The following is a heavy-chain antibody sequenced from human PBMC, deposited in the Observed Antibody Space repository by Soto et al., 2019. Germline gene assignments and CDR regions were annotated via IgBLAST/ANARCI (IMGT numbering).Heavy chain of an antibody. CDR3: ARSPIDYYFDY. CDR2: ISTSSSSV. CDR1: GFTFGSYS. Sequence: LRLSCAASGFTFGSYSMSWVRQAPGKGLVWISYISTSSSSVYYADSVKGRFTISRDNAQNSLYLQMNSLRAEDTAVYYCARSPIDYYFDYWGQGTPVTVSS. J-gene: IGHJ4*02. V-gene: IGHV3-48*01.